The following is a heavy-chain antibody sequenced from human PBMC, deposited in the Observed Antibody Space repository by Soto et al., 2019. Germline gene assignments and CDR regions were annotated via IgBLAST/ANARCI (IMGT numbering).Heavy chain of an antibody. D-gene: IGHD2-15*01. CDR3: ARLYCSASSCYSVGAFDI. CDR1: GFTFSSYG. J-gene: IGHJ3*02. V-gene: IGHV3-33*01. Sequence: GGSLRLSCAASGFTFSSYGMHWVRQAPGKGLEWVALIWFDGSDKYYTESVKGRFAISRDNSKSTLYLQMNSLRAEDTAVYYCARLYCSASSCYSVGAFDIRGQGTMVTVSS. CDR2: IWFDGSDK.